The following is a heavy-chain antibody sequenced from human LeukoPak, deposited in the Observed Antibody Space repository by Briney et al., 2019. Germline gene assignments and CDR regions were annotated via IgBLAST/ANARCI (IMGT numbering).Heavy chain of an antibody. CDR1: GFTFSSYS. D-gene: IGHD6-19*01. V-gene: IGHV3-48*01. J-gene: IGHJ6*03. Sequence: GGSLRLSCAASGFTFSSYSMNWVRQAPGKGLEWVSYISSSSSTIYYADSVKGRFTISRDNAKNSLYLQMNSLRAEDTAVYYCAREFPEPYSSGWRSIYYYYYMDVWGKGTTVTVSS. CDR3: AREFPEPYSSGWRSIYYYYYMDV. CDR2: ISSSSSTI.